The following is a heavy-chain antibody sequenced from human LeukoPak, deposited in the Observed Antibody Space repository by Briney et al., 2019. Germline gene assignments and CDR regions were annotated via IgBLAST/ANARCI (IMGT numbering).Heavy chain of an antibody. J-gene: IGHJ3*02. CDR1: GFTFSSYA. CDR3: AKGGTVTSDGDAFDI. D-gene: IGHD4-17*01. CDR2: ISGSGGST. V-gene: IGHV3-23*01. Sequence: GGSLRLSCAASGFTFSSYAMSWVRQAPGKGPEWVSAISGSGGSTNYADSVKGRFTISRDNSKNTLYLQMNSLRAEDTAVYYCAKGGTVTSDGDAFDIWGQGTMVTVS.